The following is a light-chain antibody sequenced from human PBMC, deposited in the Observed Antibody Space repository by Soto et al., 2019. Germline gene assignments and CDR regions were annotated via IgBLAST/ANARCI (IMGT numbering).Light chain of an antibody. CDR3: QSYDSSLNDVV. CDR2: ANN. J-gene: IGLJ2*01. V-gene: IGLV1-40*01. CDR1: SSXIGAGYD. Sequence: QSALTQPPSVSGAPGQRVTISCTGSSSXIGAGYDVXXXXXXXXXXPKLLIYANNNRPSGVPDRFSGSKSGTSASLAITGLQAEDEGDYYCQSYDSSLNDVVFGGGTKVTVL.